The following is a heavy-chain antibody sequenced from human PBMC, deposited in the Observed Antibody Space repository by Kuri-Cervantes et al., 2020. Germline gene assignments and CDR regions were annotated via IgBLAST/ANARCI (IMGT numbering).Heavy chain of an antibody. V-gene: IGHV1-18*01. D-gene: IGHD1-1*01. CDR3: AKVTVGGWNPEGHFDY. CDR1: GYTFTSYD. J-gene: IGHJ4*02. CDR2: ISAYNGNT. Sequence: ASVKVSCKASGYTFTSYDINWVRQAPGQGLEWMGRISAYNGNTNYAQKLQGRVTMTTDTSTSTAYMELRSLRSDDTAVYYCAKVTVGGWNPEGHFDYWGQGTLVTVSS.